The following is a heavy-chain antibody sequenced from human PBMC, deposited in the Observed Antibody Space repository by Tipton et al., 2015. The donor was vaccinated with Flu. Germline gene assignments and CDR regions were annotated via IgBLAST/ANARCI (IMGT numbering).Heavy chain of an antibody. CDR2: INHSGST. Sequence: TLSLTCSVSGGSFGDHYWSWLRQSPVRGLEWIGEINHSGSTNYNSSLKSRLTISLDKPKNQFSLKLTSVTAADTGVYYCARERANIVPRYFAWVSGAYGAFDVWGQGTDVIVSS. D-gene: IGHD3-9*01. CDR1: GGSFGDHY. V-gene: IGHV4-34*01. CDR3: ARERANIVPRYFAWVSGAYGAFDV. J-gene: IGHJ3*01.